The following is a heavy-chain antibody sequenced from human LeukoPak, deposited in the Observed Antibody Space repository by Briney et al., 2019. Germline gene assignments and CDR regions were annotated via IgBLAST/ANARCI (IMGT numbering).Heavy chain of an antibody. CDR1: GYSISSGYY. J-gene: IGHJ5*02. V-gene: IGHV4-38-2*01. Sequence: PSETLSLTCAVSGYSISSGYYWGWIRQPPGKGLEWIGSIYHSGSTYYNPSLKSRVTISVDTSKNQFSLKLSSVTAADTAVYYGARQGVRIAVAPFDPWGQGTLVTVSS. CDR3: ARQGVRIAVAPFDP. D-gene: IGHD6-19*01. CDR2: IYHSGST.